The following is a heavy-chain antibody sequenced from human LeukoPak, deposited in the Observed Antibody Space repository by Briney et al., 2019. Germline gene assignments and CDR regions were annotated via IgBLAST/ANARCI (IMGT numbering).Heavy chain of an antibody. D-gene: IGHD1-26*01. V-gene: IGHV3-53*01. J-gene: IGHJ4*02. CDR1: GLTLSAYR. CDR2: LYGSGTT. Sequence: PGGSLRLSCAASGLTLSAYRMHWVRQAPGKGLEWVSVLYGSGTTYYADSVKGRFTISRHHSKNTLYLQMNILRADDTAVYYCARAAGVGATGHFDLWGQGTLVTVSS. CDR3: ARAAGVGATGHFDL.